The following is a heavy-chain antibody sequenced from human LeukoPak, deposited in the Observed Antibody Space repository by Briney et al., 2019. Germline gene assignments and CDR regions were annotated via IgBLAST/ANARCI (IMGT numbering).Heavy chain of an antibody. CDR2: ISCSGSTI. J-gene: IGHJ4*02. CDR1: GFTFSSYE. V-gene: IGHV3-48*03. CDR3: AREGDSCTNGVCYRKVDY. D-gene: IGHD2-8*01. Sequence: GGSLSLSCAASGFTFSSYELNWVRQAPGKGLEWVSYISCSGSTIYYADFVKGRFTISRDNAKNSLYLQMNSLRAEDTAVYYCAREGDSCTNGVCYRKVDYWGQGTLVTVSS.